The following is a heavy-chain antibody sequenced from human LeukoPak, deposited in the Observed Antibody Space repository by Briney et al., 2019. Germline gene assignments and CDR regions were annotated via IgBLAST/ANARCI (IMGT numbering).Heavy chain of an antibody. CDR3: ARVCHFWSGYYCP. V-gene: IGHV1-2*02. Sequence: GASVKVSCKASGYTFTGYYMHWVRQAPGQGLEWMGWINPNSGGTNYAQKFQGRVTMTRDTSISTAYMELSRLRSDDTAVYYCARVCHFWSGYYCPWGQGTLVTVSS. CDR1: GYTFTGYY. D-gene: IGHD3-3*02. CDR2: INPNSGGT. J-gene: IGHJ5*02.